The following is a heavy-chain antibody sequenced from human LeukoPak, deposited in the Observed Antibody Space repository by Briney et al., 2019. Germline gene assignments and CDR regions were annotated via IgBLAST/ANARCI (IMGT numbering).Heavy chain of an antibody. D-gene: IGHD1-1*01. CDR1: GYTFTSYY. CDR2: INPSGGST. V-gene: IGHV1-46*01. Sequence: ASVKVSCKASGYTFTSYYMHWVRQAPGQGLEWMGIINPSGGSTSYAQKFQGRVTMTRDTSTSTAYMELRSLRSDDTAVYYCARDRTTGTTSPSDFDIWGQGTMVTVSS. CDR3: ARDRTTGTTSPSDFDI. J-gene: IGHJ3*02.